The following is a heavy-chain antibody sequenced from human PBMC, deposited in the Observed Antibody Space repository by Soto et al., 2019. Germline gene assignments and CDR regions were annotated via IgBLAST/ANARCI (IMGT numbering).Heavy chain of an antibody. D-gene: IGHD3-10*01. J-gene: IGHJ4*02. CDR1: GFTFSSYG. CDR2: ISYDGSNK. CDR3: AKKELIDY. V-gene: IGHV3-30*18. Sequence: PGGSLRLSCAASGFTFSSYGMHWVRQAPGKGLEWVAVISYDGSNKYYADSVKGRFTISRDNSKNTLYLQMNSLRAEDTAVYYCAKKELIDYWGQGTLVSVSS.